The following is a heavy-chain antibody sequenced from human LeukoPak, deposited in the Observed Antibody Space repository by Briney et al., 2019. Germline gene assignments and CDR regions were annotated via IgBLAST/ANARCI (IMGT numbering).Heavy chain of an antibody. CDR3: ARAFYPGYYSYMAV. D-gene: IGHD3-3*02. V-gene: IGHV4-34*01. Sequence: ETLSLTCAVYGGSFSGYYWSWIRQPPGKGLEWIGEINHSGSTNYNPSLKSRVTISVDTSKNQFSLKLSSVTAADTAVYYCARAFYPGYYSYMAVWGKGTTVTVSS. CDR1: GGSFSGYY. CDR2: INHSGST. J-gene: IGHJ6*03.